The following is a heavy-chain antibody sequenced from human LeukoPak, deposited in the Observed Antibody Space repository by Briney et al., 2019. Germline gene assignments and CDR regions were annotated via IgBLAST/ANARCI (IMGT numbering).Heavy chain of an antibody. CDR2: ISGSGGST. CDR3: AKVEYYDFWSGFDY. CDR1: GFNFSSYA. D-gene: IGHD3-3*01. J-gene: IGHJ4*02. V-gene: IGHV3-23*01. Sequence: GGSLRLSCAASGFNFSSYAMSWVRQAPGKGLEWVSAISGSGGSTYYADSVKGRFTISRDNSKNTLYLQMNSLRAEDTAVYYCAKVEYYDFWSGFDYWGQGTLVTVSS.